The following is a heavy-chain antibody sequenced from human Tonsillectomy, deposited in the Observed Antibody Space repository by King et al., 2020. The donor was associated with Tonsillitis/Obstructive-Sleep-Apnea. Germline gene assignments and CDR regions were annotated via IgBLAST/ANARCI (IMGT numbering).Heavy chain of an antibody. CDR3: ARDPVLVTGDSYFDY. CDR2: IDYSGST. J-gene: IGHJ4*02. CDR1: GGSISSYY. V-gene: IGHV4-59*01. D-gene: IGHD2-21*02. Sequence: VQLQESGPGLVKPSETLSLTCTVSGGSISSYYWSWIRQPPGEGLECIGYIDYSGSTNCNPSLKSRVTISVDTSKNQFSLKLSSVTAADTAVYYCARDPVLVTGDSYFDYWGQGTLVTVSS.